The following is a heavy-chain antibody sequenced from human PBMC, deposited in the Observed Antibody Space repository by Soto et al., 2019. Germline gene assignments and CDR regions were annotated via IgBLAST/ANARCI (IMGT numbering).Heavy chain of an antibody. J-gene: IGHJ5*02. CDR2: INAGNGNT. Sequence: ASVKVSCKASGYSFTNYAMHWVRQAPGQRLEWMGWINAGNGNTEYSQKFRGRVTMTSDTSAGTAYMELSRLTSADTAVYYCAIFWGQLAHYNWFDPWGQGTLVTVSS. D-gene: IGHD3-16*01. CDR1: GYSFTNYA. CDR3: AIFWGQLAHYNWFDP. V-gene: IGHV1-3*01.